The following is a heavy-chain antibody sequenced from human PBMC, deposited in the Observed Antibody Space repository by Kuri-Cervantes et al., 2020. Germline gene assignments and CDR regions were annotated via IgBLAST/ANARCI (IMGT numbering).Heavy chain of an antibody. J-gene: IGHJ3*02. CDR2: ISSSGSTI. D-gene: IGHD6-19*01. V-gene: IGHV3-11*01. Sequence: GGSLRLSCAASGFTFSDYYMSWIRQAPGKGLEWVSYISSSGSTIYYADSVKGRFTISRDNAKNSLYLQMNSLRAEDTAVYYCAKSSRQWLRAFDIWGQGTMVTVSS. CDR1: GFTFSDYY. CDR3: AKSSRQWLRAFDI.